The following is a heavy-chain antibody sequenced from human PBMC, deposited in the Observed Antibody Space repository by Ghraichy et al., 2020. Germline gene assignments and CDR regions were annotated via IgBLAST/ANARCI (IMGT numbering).Heavy chain of an antibody. J-gene: IGHJ6*02. Sequence: GGSLRLSCEGSGFSFSDYSMIWVRLTPRKALEWVSYITGSSITIFYTDSVEGRFTISRDNAKNSLYLQMNSLRAEDTAVYYCARLSLHCSGGSCYSYYYYGMDVWGQGTTVTVSS. D-gene: IGHD2-15*01. CDR3: ARLSLHCSGGSCYSYYYYGMDV. CDR2: ITGSSITI. CDR1: GFSFSDYS. V-gene: IGHV3-48*01.